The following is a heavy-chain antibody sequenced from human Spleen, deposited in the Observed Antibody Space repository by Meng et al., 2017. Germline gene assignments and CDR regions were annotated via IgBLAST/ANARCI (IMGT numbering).Heavy chain of an antibody. CDR3: ARDNSGVVSP. D-gene: IGHD6-25*01. V-gene: IGHV4-34*01. CDR2: INDSGTT. Sequence: SETLSLTCAVYGGSFSLYYWNWIRQPPGKGLEWIGEINDSGTTDYNPSLKSRVTISVDTSKNQFSLKLSSVTAADTAVYYCARDNSGVVSPWGQGTLVTVSS. CDR1: GGSFSLYY. J-gene: IGHJ5*02.